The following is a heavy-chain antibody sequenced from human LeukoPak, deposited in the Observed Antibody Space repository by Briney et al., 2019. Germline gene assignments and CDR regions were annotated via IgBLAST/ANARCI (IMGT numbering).Heavy chain of an antibody. Sequence: ASVTVSCKASGYTFTSYDVNWVRQATGQGLEWMGWMNPNSGNTGYAQKFQGRVTITRNTSISTAYMELSSLRSEDTAVYYCARLYSSSSYGDYWGQGTLVTVSS. J-gene: IGHJ4*02. CDR1: GYTFTSYD. CDR3: ARLYSSSSYGDY. V-gene: IGHV1-8*03. CDR2: MNPNSGNT. D-gene: IGHD6-6*01.